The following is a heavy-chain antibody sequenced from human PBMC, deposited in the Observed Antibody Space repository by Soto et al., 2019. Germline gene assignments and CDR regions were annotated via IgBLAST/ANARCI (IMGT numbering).Heavy chain of an antibody. CDR1: GGSISSYY. CDR2: IYYSGST. J-gene: IGHJ6*03. CDR3: ARNYYGSGNYYQHYSYMDV. V-gene: IGHV4-59*08. D-gene: IGHD3-10*01. Sequence: SETLSLTCTVSGGSISSYYWSWIRQPPGKGLEWIGYIYYSGSTNYNPSLKSRVTISVDTSKNQFSLKLSSVTAADTAVYYCARNYYGSGNYYQHYSYMDVWGKGTTVTVSS.